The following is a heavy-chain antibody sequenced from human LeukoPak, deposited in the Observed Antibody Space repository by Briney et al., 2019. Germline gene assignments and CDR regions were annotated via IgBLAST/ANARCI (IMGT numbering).Heavy chain of an antibody. V-gene: IGHV3-11*04. J-gene: IGHJ4*02. Sequence: GGSLRLSCAASGFTFSDYYMSWIRQAPGKGLEWVSYISSSGSTIYYADSVKGRFTISRDSAKNSLYLQMNSLRAEDTAVYYCARAPYDFWSGYYRFDYWGQGTLVTVSS. D-gene: IGHD3-3*01. CDR3: ARAPYDFWSGYYRFDY. CDR1: GFTFSDYY. CDR2: ISSSGSTI.